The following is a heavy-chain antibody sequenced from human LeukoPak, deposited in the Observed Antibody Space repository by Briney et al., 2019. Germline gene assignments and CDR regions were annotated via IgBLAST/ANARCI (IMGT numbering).Heavy chain of an antibody. J-gene: IGHJ5*02. D-gene: IGHD3-10*01. Sequence: PWEPLSLPCTVSGGLIRRYHWSWIRQPTGKGLEWIGRIYNSGSNTYNPPLKSRITQSIDQFKEHSSLKLRSTKAAGPAVDSCARDSGTTGEVKCDPWGQRTLVSVSS. CDR1: GGLIRRYH. V-gene: IGHV4-4*07. CDR2: IYNSGSN. CDR3: ARDSGTTGEVKCDP.